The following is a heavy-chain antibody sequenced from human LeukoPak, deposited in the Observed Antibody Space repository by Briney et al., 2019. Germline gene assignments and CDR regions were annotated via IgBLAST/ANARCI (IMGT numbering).Heavy chain of an antibody. D-gene: IGHD6-19*01. V-gene: IGHV4-4*09. J-gene: IGHJ2*01. CDR1: GGSVSSYY. CDR2: IYNSENT. Sequence: SETLSLTCTVSGGSVSSYYWSWIRQPPGKGLEWIGYIYNSENTKYNSSLMSRVTMSLDTSKNQVLLKLSSVTAADTAVYCARFHSGPSGWYVLWYFDLWGRGTLVTVSS. CDR3: ARFHSGPSGWYVLWYFDL.